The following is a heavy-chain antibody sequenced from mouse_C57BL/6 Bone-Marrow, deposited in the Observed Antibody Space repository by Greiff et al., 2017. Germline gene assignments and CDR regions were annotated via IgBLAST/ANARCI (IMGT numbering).Heavy chain of an antibody. CDR3: LYDYDVSWFAY. Sequence: VQLQQSGPVLVKPGASVKMSCKASGYTFTDYYMNWVKQSHGKSLEWIGVINPYNGGTSYNQKFKGKATLTVDKSSSTAYMELNSLTSEDSAVDYCLYDYDVSWFAYWGQGTLVTVSA. CDR2: INPYNGGT. CDR1: GYTFTDYY. D-gene: IGHD2-4*01. V-gene: IGHV1-19*01. J-gene: IGHJ3*01.